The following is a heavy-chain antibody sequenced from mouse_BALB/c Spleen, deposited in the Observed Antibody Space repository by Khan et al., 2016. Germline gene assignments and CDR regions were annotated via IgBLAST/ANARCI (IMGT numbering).Heavy chain of an antibody. V-gene: IGHV14-3*02. CDR1: GFNIKDTY. CDR3: TGGFDCDPFAY. Sequence: VQLQQSGAELVKPGASVKLSCLASGFNIKDTYMHWVKQGPEQGLEWIGRIDPANGETKYDPKFQGKATITADTSSNKACLQLRSLTSEDTAGYYCTGGFDCDPFAYWGQGTLVTVST. D-gene: IGHD2-4*01. J-gene: IGHJ3*01. CDR2: IDPANGET.